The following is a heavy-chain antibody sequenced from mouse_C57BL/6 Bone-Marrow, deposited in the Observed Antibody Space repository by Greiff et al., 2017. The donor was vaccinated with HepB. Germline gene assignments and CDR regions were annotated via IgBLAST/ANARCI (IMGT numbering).Heavy chain of an antibody. CDR2: INPYNGGT. Sequence: EVMLVESGPVLVKPGASVKMSCKASGYTFTDYYMNWVKQSHGKSLEWIGVINPYNGGTSYNQKFKGKATLTVDKSSSTAYMELNSLTSEDSAVYYCARWNYYGSSWVDYWGQGTTLTVSS. V-gene: IGHV1-19*01. CDR1: GYTFTDYY. D-gene: IGHD1-1*01. CDR3: ARWNYYGSSWVDY. J-gene: IGHJ2*01.